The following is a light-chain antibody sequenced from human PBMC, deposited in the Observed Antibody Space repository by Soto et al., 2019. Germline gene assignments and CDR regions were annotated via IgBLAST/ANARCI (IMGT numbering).Light chain of an antibody. J-gene: IGLJ3*02. CDR3: RAWDDTLNGWV. V-gene: IGLV2-8*01. CDR2: EVI. Sequence: QSALTQPPSASGSPGQSVTISCTGSSSDVGGYEYVSWYQQHPGKAPKLIIYEVIKRPSGVPDRFSGSKSGNTASLTASGLQAEDEADYYCRAWDDTLNGWVFGGGTQLTVL. CDR1: SSDVGGYEY.